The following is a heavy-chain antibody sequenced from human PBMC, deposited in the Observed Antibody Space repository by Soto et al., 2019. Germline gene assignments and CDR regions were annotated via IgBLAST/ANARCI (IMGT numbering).Heavy chain of an antibody. CDR2: INAGNGNT. Sequence: ASVKVSCKASGYTFTSYAMHWVRQAPGQRHEWIGWINAGNGNTKYSQKFQGRVTITRDKSASTAYMELSSLGSEDTAVYYCARDLGPYSIESWGYYYYGMDVWGQGTTVTVSS. V-gene: IGHV1-3*01. D-gene: IGHD6-13*01. CDR1: GYTFTSYA. CDR3: ARDLGPYSIESWGYYYYGMDV. J-gene: IGHJ6*02.